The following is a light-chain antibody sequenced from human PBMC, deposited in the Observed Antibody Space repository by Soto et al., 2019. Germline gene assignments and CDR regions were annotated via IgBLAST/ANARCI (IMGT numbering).Light chain of an antibody. CDR3: HKYNRAPT. J-gene: IGKJ4*01. V-gene: IGKV1-27*01. Sequence: DIQMTQSPSSLSASVGDRVTITCRASQGISNYLAWYQQKPGKVPELLIYAASTLQSGVPSRLSGSGSGTEFSLTISGLQTEDVATYYCHKYNRAPTFGGGTKVEIK. CDR2: AAS. CDR1: QGISNY.